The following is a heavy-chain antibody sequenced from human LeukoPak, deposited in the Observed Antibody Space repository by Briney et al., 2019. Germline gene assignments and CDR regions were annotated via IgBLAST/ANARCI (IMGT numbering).Heavy chain of an antibody. J-gene: IGHJ4*02. CDR3: AKGLTWDSTSCSD. CDR1: GFGFSSYA. Sequence: GSLRLSCAASGFGFSSYAMSWVRRAPGKGREWVSAIVGSGGNMYYSDSVKGRFTISRNNFKSPLYLQMNSLRAEDTAVYYCAKGLTWDSTSCSDWGQGTLVTVSS. D-gene: IGHD2-2*01. CDR2: IVGSGGNM. V-gene: IGHV3-23*01.